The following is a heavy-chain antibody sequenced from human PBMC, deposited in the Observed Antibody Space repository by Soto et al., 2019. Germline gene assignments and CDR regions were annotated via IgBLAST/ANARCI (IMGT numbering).Heavy chain of an antibody. CDR3: AGIAGYYYDSSGYAAPFDY. V-gene: IGHV3-7*01. D-gene: IGHD3-22*01. CDR2: IKQDGSEK. J-gene: IGHJ4*02. CDR1: GFTFSSYW. Sequence: EVQLVESGGGLVQPGGSLRLSCAASGFTFSSYWMSWVRQAPGKGLEWVANIKQDGSEKYYVDSVKGRFTISRDNAKNSLYLQMNSLRAEDTAVYYCAGIAGYYYDSSGYAAPFDYWGQGTLVTVSS.